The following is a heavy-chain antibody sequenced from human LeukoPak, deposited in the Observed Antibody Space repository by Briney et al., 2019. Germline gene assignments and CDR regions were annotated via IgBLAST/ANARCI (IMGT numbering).Heavy chain of an antibody. J-gene: IGHJ4*02. CDR3: ARSPSSGYYYFDY. CDR1: GGSINSYY. Sequence: SETLSLTCTVSGGSINSYYWSWVRQPAGKGLEWIGHIYASGTTNYNSSLKSRVTMSVDTSKNQFSLKLSSVTAADTAVYYCARSPSSGYYYFDYWGQGTLVTVTS. V-gene: IGHV4-4*07. D-gene: IGHD3-22*01. CDR2: IYASGTT.